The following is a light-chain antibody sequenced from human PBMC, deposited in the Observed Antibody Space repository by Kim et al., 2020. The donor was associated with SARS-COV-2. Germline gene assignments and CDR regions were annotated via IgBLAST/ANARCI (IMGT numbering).Light chain of an antibody. V-gene: IGLV3-19*01. CDR1: SRRSYD. CDR2: GKN. Sequence: AVGQTVRIKGQEDSRRSYDASWHQQKPGQAAVLVNYGKNNRPAGIQERFGGTSSGKTAFLTITGAQAEEEADYYCNSRDSSGNHLVFGGGTKLTVL. CDR3: NSRDSSGNHLV. J-gene: IGLJ3*02.